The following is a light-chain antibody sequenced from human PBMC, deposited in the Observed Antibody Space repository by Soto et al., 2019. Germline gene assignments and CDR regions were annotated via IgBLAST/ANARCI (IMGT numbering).Light chain of an antibody. CDR1: SSNIGGNS. V-gene: IGLV1-51*01. J-gene: IGLJ1*01. CDR2: DDN. Sequence: QSVLTQPPSVSPAPGQKVTISCSGSSSNIGGNSVSWYQQLPGTAPKLLIYDDNKRPSGIPDRFSGSKSGTSATLGITGFQTGDEADYYCGSWDSSLSAYVFGTGTKVTV. CDR3: GSWDSSLSAYV.